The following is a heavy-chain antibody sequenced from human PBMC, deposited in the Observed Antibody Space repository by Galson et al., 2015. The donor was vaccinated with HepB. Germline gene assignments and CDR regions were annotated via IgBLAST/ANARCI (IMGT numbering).Heavy chain of an antibody. Sequence: SVKVSCKASGYTFTSYGISWVRQAPGQGLEWMGWISAYNGNTNYAQKLQGRVTMTTDTSTSTAYMELRSLRSDDTAVYYCARSAHVVVPAAPSDYRGQGTLVTVSS. D-gene: IGHD2-2*01. J-gene: IGHJ4*02. CDR1: GYTFTSYG. V-gene: IGHV1-18*01. CDR2: ISAYNGNT. CDR3: ARSAHVVVPAAPSDY.